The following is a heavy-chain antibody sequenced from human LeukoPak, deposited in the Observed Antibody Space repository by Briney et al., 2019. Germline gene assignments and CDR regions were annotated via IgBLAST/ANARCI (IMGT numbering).Heavy chain of an antibody. Sequence: SETLSLTCAVYGGSFSGYYWSWIRQPPGKGLEWIGYIYNSGSTKYNPSLKSRVTISVHTSKTQFSLKVNSVTAADTAVYYCARQIPWFDSSGYYFDGWGQGTLVTVSS. V-gene: IGHV4-59*08. CDR2: IYNSGST. D-gene: IGHD3-22*01. CDR1: GGSFSGYY. J-gene: IGHJ4*02. CDR3: ARQIPWFDSSGYYFDG.